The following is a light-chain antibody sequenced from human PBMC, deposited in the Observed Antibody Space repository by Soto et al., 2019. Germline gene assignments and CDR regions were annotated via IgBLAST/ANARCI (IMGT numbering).Light chain of an antibody. CDR1: SSNIGINT. V-gene: IGLV1-44*01. CDR3: AAWDDSLNGLYV. Sequence: QSVLTQPPSASGTLGQRVTISCSGSSSNIGINTVNWYQQVPGTAPKLLIYTDNQRPSGVPDRFSGSKSGTSASLAISGLQSEDGADYYCAAWDDSLNGLYVFGTGTKVTVL. J-gene: IGLJ1*01. CDR2: TDN.